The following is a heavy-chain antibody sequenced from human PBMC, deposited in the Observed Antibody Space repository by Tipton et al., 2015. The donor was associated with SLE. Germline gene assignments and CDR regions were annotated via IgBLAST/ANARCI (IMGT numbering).Heavy chain of an antibody. CDR3: ARYYCTTTRCYYFDY. J-gene: IGHJ4*02. Sequence: TLSLTCTVSGGSVSPYYWNWIRQSPGKGLEWIGYIFHSGGTNYNPSLKSRVTILVDTSKNQVSLRLSSVSAADTAIYFCARYYCTTTRCYYFDYWGRGTLVTVSS. V-gene: IGHV4-59*02. CDR1: GGSVSPYY. CDR2: IFHSGGT. D-gene: IGHD2-2*01.